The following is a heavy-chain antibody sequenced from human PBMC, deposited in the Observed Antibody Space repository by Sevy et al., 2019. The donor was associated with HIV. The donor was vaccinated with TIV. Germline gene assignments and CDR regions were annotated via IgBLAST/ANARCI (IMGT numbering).Heavy chain of an antibody. J-gene: IGHJ4*02. CDR3: ATGGYSGYYYDSSGYIHFDY. CDR1: GGSFSGYY. D-gene: IGHD3-22*01. CDR2: INHSGST. Sequence: SETLSLTCAVYGGSFSGYYWSWIRQPPGKGLEWIGEINHSGSTNYNPSLKSRVTISVDTSKNQFSLKLSSVTAADTAVYYCATGGYSGYYYDSSGYIHFDYWGQGTLVTVSS. V-gene: IGHV4-34*01.